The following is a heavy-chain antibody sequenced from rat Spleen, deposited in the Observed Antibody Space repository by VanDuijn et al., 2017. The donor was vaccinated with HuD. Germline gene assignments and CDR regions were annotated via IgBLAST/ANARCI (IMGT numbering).Heavy chain of an antibody. CDR2: ISTGGGNT. CDR1: GFTFSNSY. CDR3: ARQSPYHFDY. D-gene: IGHD3-4*01. V-gene: IGHV5-25*01. J-gene: IGHJ2*01. Sequence: EVQLVESGGGLVQPGRSMKLSCAASGFTFSNSYMAWVRQAPTKGLEWVASISTGGGNTYYRDSVKGRFTISRDNAKSTLYLQMDSLRSEDTATYYCARQSPYHFDYWGQGVMVTVSS.